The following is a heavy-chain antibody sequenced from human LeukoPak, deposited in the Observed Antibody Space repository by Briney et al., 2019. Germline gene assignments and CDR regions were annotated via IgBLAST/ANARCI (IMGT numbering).Heavy chain of an antibody. Sequence: GASVKVSCKASGYTFTGYYMHWVRQAPGEGLEWMGRINPNSGGTKYAQKFQGRVTMTRDTSISTAYMELSRLRSDDTAVYYCARGGRGILTGYYNGGQGTLVTV. V-gene: IGHV1-2*06. D-gene: IGHD3-9*01. J-gene: IGHJ4*02. CDR3: ARGGRGILTGYYN. CDR1: GYTFTGYY. CDR2: INPNSGGT.